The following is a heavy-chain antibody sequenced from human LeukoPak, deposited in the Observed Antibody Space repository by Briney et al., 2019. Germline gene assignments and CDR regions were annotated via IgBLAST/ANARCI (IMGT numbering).Heavy chain of an antibody. CDR3: TTDPFGSLDY. CDR1: GFTFSNAW. D-gene: IGHD3-10*01. Sequence: GGSLRLSCAASGFTFSNAWMSWVRQAPGKGLEWVGRIKSITDGGTTDYAAPVKGRFTISRDDSKNTLYLQMNSLKTEDTAVYYCTTDPFGSLDYWGQGTLVTVSS. CDR2: IKSITDGGTT. J-gene: IGHJ4*02. V-gene: IGHV3-15*01.